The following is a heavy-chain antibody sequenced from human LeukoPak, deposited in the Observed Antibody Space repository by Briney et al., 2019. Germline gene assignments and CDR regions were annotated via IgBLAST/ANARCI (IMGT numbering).Heavy chain of an antibody. J-gene: IGHJ4*02. V-gene: IGHV3-23*01. D-gene: IGHD3-10*01. CDR3: ARDHRGVRDYFDY. CDR2: ITDRGGRT. Sequence: GGSLRLSCVASGFTFSNYAMSWVRQAPGKGLKRVSSITDRGGRTYYADSVKGRFTISRDDTGNTLYLQMNNLRAEDTAVYYCARDHRGVRDYFDYWGQGTLVTVSS. CDR1: GFTFSNYA.